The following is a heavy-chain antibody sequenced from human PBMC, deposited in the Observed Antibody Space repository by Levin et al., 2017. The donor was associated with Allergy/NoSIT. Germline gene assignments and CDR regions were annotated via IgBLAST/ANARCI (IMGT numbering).Heavy chain of an antibody. V-gene: IGHV1-18*01. J-gene: IGHJ4*02. CDR2: ISAYNGNT. CDR1: GYTFTSYG. CDR3: ARDREEVFYYDILTAFDY. Sequence: ASVKVSCKASGYTFTSYGISWVRQAPGQGLEWMGWISAYNGNTNYAQKLQGRVTMTTDTSTSTAYMELRSLRSDDTAVYYCARDREEVFYYDILTAFDYWGQGTLVTVSS. D-gene: IGHD3-9*01.